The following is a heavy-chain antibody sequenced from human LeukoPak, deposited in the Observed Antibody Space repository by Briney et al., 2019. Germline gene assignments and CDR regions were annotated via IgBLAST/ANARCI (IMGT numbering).Heavy chain of an antibody. CDR3: ARGRRNYYGSYYFDY. V-gene: IGHV4-34*01. Sequence: PSETLSLTCAVYGGSLSGYYWSWIRQPPGKGLEWIGEINHSGSTNYNPSLKSRVTISVDTSKNQFSLKLSSVTAADTAVYYCARGRRNYYGSYYFDYWGQGTLVTVSS. D-gene: IGHD3-10*01. CDR1: GGSLSGYY. CDR2: INHSGST. J-gene: IGHJ4*02.